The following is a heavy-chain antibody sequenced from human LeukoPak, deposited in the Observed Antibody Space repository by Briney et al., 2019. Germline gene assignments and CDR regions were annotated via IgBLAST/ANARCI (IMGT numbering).Heavy chain of an antibody. J-gene: IGHJ4*02. CDR1: GFTFSSYG. CDR3: AKDLWTSAAAAPFDY. CDR2: ISYDGSNK. D-gene: IGHD6-13*01. V-gene: IGHV3-30*18. Sequence: GGSLRLSCAASGFTFSSYGMHWDRQAPGKGLEWVAVISYDGSNKYYADSVKGRFTISRDNSKNTLYLQMNSLRAEDTAVYYCAKDLWTSAAAAPFDYWGQGTLVTVSS.